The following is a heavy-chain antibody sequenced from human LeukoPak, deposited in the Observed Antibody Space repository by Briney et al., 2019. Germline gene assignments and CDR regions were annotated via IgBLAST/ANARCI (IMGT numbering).Heavy chain of an antibody. CDR2: FDTEDGAR. V-gene: IGHV1-24*01. D-gene: IGHD5-18*01. J-gene: IGHJ4*02. Sequence: ASVKVSCTVSGDTVTGFSIYWVRQAPGHGLEWMGGFDTEDGARIFAQKFQGRVTMTEDTSTDTAYMDLSSLRSEDTAVYYCATGYTYDYSRYWGKGTLVTVSS. CDR1: GDTVTGFS. CDR3: ATGYTYDYSRY.